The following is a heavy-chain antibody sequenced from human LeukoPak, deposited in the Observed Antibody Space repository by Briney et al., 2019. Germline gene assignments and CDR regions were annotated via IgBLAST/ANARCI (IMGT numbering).Heavy chain of an antibody. CDR1: GGSFSGYY. CDR2: INHSGST. J-gene: IGHJ4*02. V-gene: IGHV4-34*01. CDR3: ARVRYSGYHFDY. D-gene: IGHD5-12*01. Sequence: PSETLSLTCAVYGGSFSGYYWSWIRQPPGKGLEWIGEINHSGSTNYNPSLKSRVTIPVDTSKNQFSLKLSSVTAADTAVYYCARVRYSGYHFDYWGQGTLVTVSS.